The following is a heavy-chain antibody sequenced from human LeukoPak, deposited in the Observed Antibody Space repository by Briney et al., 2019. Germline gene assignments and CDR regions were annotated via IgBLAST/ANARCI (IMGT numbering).Heavy chain of an antibody. CDR3: AKETGLREKYSSGWYEGDYYYYYYMDV. D-gene: IGHD6-19*01. CDR1: GFTFSSSA. V-gene: IGHV3-23*01. CDR2: ISGSGGAT. Sequence: GGSLRLSCAASGFTFSSSAMSWVRQAPGKGLEWVSGISGSGGATYYADPVKGRFTISRDNSKNTLYLQMNSLRAEDTAVYYCAKETGLREKYSSGWYEGDYYYYYYMDVWGKGTTVTVSS. J-gene: IGHJ6*03.